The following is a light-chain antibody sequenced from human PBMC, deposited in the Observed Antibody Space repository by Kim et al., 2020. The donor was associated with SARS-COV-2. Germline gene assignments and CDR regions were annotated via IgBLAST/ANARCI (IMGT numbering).Light chain of an antibody. V-gene: IGKV3-15*01. J-gene: IGKJ2*01. CDR3: QQYNDWPTGDT. CDR1: QSVSTN. CDR2: DAS. Sequence: EIVMTQSPVTLSVSPGERATLSCRASQSVSTNLDWYQQKPGQAPRLLIYDASTRATDIPTRFSGSGSGTEFTLTISSLQSEDFAVYYCQQYNDWPTGDTFGQGTKLDI.